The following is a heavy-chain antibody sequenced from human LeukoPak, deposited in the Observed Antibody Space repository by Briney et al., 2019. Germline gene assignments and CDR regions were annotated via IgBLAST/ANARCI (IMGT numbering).Heavy chain of an antibody. V-gene: IGHV1-18*01. Sequence: ASVKVSCKASGYTFTSYGISWVRQAPGQGLEWMGWISAYNGNTNHAQKLQGRVTMTTDTSTSTAYMELRSLRSDDTAVYYCARFAKDPTVTTSYYYYGMDVWGQGTTITVSS. CDR3: ARFAKDPTVTTSYYYYGMDV. CDR1: GYTFTSYG. D-gene: IGHD4-17*01. CDR2: ISAYNGNT. J-gene: IGHJ6*02.